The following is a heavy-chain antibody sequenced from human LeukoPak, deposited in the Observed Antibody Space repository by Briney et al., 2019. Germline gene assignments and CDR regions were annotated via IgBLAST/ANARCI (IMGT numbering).Heavy chain of an antibody. CDR1: GFTFSSYE. J-gene: IGHJ4*02. CDR3: ARVSIYSYGHFDF. CDR2: ISGSGYTI. Sequence: GGSLRLSCAASGFTFSSYEMNWVRQAPGKGLEWVSYISGSGYTIYYADSVKGRFTIPRDNAKNSLYLQMSSLRAEDTAVYYCARVSIYSYGHFDFWGQGTLVTVSS. D-gene: IGHD5-18*01. V-gene: IGHV3-48*03.